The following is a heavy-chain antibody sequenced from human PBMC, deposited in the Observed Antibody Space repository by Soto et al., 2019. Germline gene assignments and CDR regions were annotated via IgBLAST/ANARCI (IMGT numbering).Heavy chain of an antibody. J-gene: IGHJ4*02. V-gene: IGHV1-46*01. CDR3: ARDFSGPMDY. D-gene: IGHD3-10*01. CDR2: IYPSGGST. CDR1: GYTFTNYY. Sequence: ASVKVSCKASGYTFTNYYMHWVRQAPGQGLEWMGIIYPSGGSTRNAQKFQGRVTMTRDTSTSTVYMELSSLRSEDTAVYYCARDFSGPMDYWGRGTMVTVSS.